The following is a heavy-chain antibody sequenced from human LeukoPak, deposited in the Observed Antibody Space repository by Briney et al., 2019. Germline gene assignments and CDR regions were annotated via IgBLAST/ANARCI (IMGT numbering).Heavy chain of an antibody. J-gene: IGHJ6*03. Sequence: SSETLSLTCAVYGGSFSGYYWGWIRQPPGKGLEWIGEINHSGSTNYNPSLKSRVAISVDTSKNQFSLKLSSVTAAVTAVYSCARGLSRVVSRRTVRYMDVWGKGTTVTVSS. CDR1: GGSFSGYY. D-gene: IGHD1-14*01. CDR2: INHSGST. V-gene: IGHV4-34*01. CDR3: ARGLSRVVSRRTVRYMDV.